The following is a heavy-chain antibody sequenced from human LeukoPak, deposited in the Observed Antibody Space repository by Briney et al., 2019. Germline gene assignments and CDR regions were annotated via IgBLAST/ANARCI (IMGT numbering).Heavy chain of an antibody. J-gene: IGHJ4*02. V-gene: IGHV1-46*01. CDR1: GFTFSSYW. D-gene: IGHD1-1*01. CDR2: INPAGTIT. Sequence: ASVKVSCKASGFTFSSYWMHWVRQAPGQGLEWLGLINPAGTITVFARKFQGRATVTRDTSASTVYMELNTLTSEDTAVYYCAREDNSPYKNFDHWGQGTLVTVSS. CDR3: AREDNSPYKNFDH.